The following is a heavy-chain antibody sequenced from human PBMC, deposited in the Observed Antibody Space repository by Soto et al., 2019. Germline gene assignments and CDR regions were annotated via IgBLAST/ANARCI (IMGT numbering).Heavy chain of an antibody. CDR2: IKPDGSET. CDR3: ARDPSFGAFDI. CDR1: GVTFRSSW. Sequence: EVQLVESGGGLVQPGGSLSLSCEASGVTFRSSWMSWVRQAPGKGLDWVSYIKPDGSETYYVDYVRGRFTISRDNAKNSLYLQMNSLRAEDTALYYCARDPSFGAFDIWGQGTMVTVSA. J-gene: IGHJ3*02. D-gene: IGHD3-10*01. V-gene: IGHV3-7*01.